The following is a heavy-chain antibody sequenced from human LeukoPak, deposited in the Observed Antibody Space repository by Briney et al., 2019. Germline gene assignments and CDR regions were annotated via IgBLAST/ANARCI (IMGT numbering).Heavy chain of an antibody. V-gene: IGHV3-9*01. Sequence: PGGSLRLSCAASGFTFYDYAMHWVRHAPGKGLEWVSGISWNSGSIGYADSVKGRFTISRDNAKNSLYLQMNSLRAEDTALYYCAKDLAYYYDSSGYPQAFDIWGQGTMVTVSS. CDR1: GFTFYDYA. CDR3: AKDLAYYYDSSGYPQAFDI. CDR2: ISWNSGSI. D-gene: IGHD3-22*01. J-gene: IGHJ3*02.